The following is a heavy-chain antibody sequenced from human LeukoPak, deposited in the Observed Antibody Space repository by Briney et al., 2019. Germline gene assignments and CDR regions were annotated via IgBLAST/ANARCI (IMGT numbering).Heavy chain of an antibody. CDR1: GYSFTSYW. D-gene: IGHD6-13*01. CDR3: ARHGGNSSSWSTPYDY. J-gene: IGHJ4*02. CDR2: IYPGDSDT. V-gene: IGHV5-51*01. Sequence: GESLKISCKGSGYSFTSYWIGWVRQMPGKGLEWMGIIYPGDSDTRYSPSFQGQVTISADKSISTAYLQWSSLKASDTAMYYCARHGGNSSSWSTPYDYWGQGTLVTVSS.